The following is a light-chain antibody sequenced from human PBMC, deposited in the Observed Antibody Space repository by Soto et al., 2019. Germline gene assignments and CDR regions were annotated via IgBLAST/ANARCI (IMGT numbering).Light chain of an antibody. CDR2: TAS. CDR1: QSINSH. CDR3: QQSYSTPIT. J-gene: IGKJ5*01. Sequence: DIQMTQSPSSLSASVGDTVTITCRASQSINSHLNWYQQKPGKAPNLLIYTASSLQSGVPSRFGGSGSGTDFTLTISSLQPEDFATYYCQQSYSTPITFGQGTRLEIK. V-gene: IGKV1-39*01.